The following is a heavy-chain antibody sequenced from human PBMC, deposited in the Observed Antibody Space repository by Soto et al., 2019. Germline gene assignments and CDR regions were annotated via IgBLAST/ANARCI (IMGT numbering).Heavy chain of an antibody. V-gene: IGHV1-3*01. CDR2: INAGNGNT. D-gene: IGHD4-4*01. CDR1: GYTFTGDA. CDR3: ARSTVTIAFDI. J-gene: IGHJ3*02. Sequence: ASVKVSCKASGYTFTGDAMHWVRQAPGQRLEWMGWINAGNGNTKYSQKFQGRVTITRDTSASTAYMELSSLRSEDTAVYYCARSTVTIAFDIWGQGTMVTVSS.